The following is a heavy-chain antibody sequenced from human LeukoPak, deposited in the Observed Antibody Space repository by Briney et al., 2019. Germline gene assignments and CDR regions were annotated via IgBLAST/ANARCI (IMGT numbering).Heavy chain of an antibody. CDR2: IKQDGSEK. CDR1: GFAFSTYS. J-gene: IGHJ4*02. V-gene: IGHV3-7*01. D-gene: IGHD3-3*01. Sequence: GGSLRLSCAASGFAFSTYSMNWVRQAPGKGLEWVANIKQDGSEKYYVDSVKGRFTISRDNAKNSLYLQMNSLRAEDTAVYYCASLVGLRFLEWLSPLDYWGQGTLVTVSS. CDR3: ASLVGLRFLEWLSPLDY.